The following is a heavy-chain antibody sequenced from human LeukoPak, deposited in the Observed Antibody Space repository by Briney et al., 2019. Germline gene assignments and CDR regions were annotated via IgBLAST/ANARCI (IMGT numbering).Heavy chain of an antibody. CDR3: ARGYSSRWYAVDY. V-gene: IGHV6-1*01. CDR2: TYYRSKWYN. D-gene: IGHD6-13*01. J-gene: IGHJ4*02. CDR1: GDSVSINSAA. Sequence: SQTLSLTFAISGDSVSINSAAWSWIRQSPSRGLEWLGRTYYRSKWYNDYAVSMKSRITINPDTSKNQCSLQLNSVTPEDTAVYYCARGYSSRWYAVDYWGQGTPVTVSS.